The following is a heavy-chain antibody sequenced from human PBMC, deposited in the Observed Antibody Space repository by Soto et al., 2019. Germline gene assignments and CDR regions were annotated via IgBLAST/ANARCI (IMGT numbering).Heavy chain of an antibody. CDR3: ARVGIAVAGKQSDY. V-gene: IGHV1-46*03. CDR2: INPSGGGT. Sequence: EASVKVSCKASGYTFTSCYVHWVRQAPGQGLEWMGMINPSGGGTNYAQKFQGRVTMTRDTSTTTVYMELSSLRSEDTAVYYCARVGIAVAGKQSDYWGQGTLVTVSS. J-gene: IGHJ4*02. CDR1: GYTFTSCY. D-gene: IGHD6-19*01.